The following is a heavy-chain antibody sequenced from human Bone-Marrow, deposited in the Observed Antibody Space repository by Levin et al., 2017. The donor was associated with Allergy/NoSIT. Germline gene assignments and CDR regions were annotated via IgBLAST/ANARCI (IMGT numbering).Heavy chain of an antibody. CDR2: ISHDGSEK. V-gene: IGHV3-30*14. Sequence: GGSLRLSCAASGFTFRSYAMHWVRQGPGKGLEWVAVISHDGSEKYYVDSVKGRFTISRDNAKNKLFLKMDGLRTEDTAMYYCVTVDVLGGYYRNCLDVWGQGTTVTVSS. CDR1: GFTFRSYA. J-gene: IGHJ6*02. CDR3: VTVDVLGGYYRNCLDV. D-gene: IGHD3-3*01.